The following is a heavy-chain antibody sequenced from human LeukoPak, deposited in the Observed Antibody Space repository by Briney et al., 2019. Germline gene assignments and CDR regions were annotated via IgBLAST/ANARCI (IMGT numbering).Heavy chain of an antibody. D-gene: IGHD3-3*01. J-gene: IGHJ6*02. CDR3: ASHASNYYDFWSGYWSEHYYYYYGMDV. CDR1: GFTFSSYA. CDR2: ISYDGSNK. V-gene: IGHV3-30-3*01. Sequence: GGSLRLSCAASGFTFSSYAMHWVRQAPGKGLEWVAVISYDGSNKYYADSVKGRFTISRDNSKNTLYLQMNSLRAEDTAVYYRASHASNYYDFWSGYWSEHYYYYYGMDVWGQGTTVTVSS.